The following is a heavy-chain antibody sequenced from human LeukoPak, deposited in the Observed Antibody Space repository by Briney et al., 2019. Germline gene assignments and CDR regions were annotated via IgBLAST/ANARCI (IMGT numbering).Heavy chain of an antibody. D-gene: IGHD4-17*01. Sequence: SVKVSCKAPRGTFNIYAINWVRQAPGQGLEWMGRIIPLLDRTTYAQKFQGRVTITADKSTTTAYMELSSLTSEDTAVYYCARAQDGGNSGDYPFDYWGQGTLVTVSS. J-gene: IGHJ4*02. CDR1: RGTFNIYA. V-gene: IGHV1-69*04. CDR3: ARAQDGGNSGDYPFDY. CDR2: IIPLLDRT.